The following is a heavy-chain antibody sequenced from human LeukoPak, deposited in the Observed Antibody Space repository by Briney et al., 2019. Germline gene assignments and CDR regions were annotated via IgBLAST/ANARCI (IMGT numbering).Heavy chain of an antibody. D-gene: IGHD2-15*01. V-gene: IGHV4-61*01. CDR1: GGSVSRGSYY. CDR2: IYYSGST. CDR3: GRDPRSSGYCSGGSCSDWFDP. J-gene: IGHJ5*02. Sequence: SETLSLTCTVSGGSVSRGSYYWSWVRQPPGKGLEGLGYIYYSGSTNYTPSLKSRVTISVDTSKNQFSLKLSSVTAADTAVYYCGRDPRSSGYCSGGSCSDWFDPWGQGTLVTVSS.